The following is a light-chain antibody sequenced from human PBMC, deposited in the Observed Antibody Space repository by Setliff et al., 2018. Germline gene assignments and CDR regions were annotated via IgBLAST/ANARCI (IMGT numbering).Light chain of an antibody. V-gene: IGLV2-14*03. J-gene: IGLJ1*01. CDR1: SSDIGYYNF. CDR2: EVT. Sequence: QSALAQPASVSGSPGQSITISCTGTSSDIGYYNFVSWYQQYPGKHPKLLIYEVTNRPSGVSNRFSGSKSGNTASLTISGLQAEDEADYYCNSYTGTTTPYVFGTGTKVTVL. CDR3: NSYTGTTTPYV.